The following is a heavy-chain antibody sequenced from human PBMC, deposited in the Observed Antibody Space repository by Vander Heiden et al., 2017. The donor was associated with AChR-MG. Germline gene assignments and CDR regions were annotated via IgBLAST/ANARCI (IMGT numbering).Heavy chain of an antibody. Sequence: QVQLQESGPGLVKPSGTLSLTCAVSGDSISRYIWRSWVRQPPGKGLEWIGEIFHSGSTDYNTSLESRVTISVDKSKNQFSLKLTAVAAADTAVYYCARGGDYSWSDWGQGTLVTVSS. CDR2: IFHSGST. J-gene: IGHJ4*02. V-gene: IGHV4-4*02. CDR3: ARGGDYSWSD. CDR1: GDSISRYIW. D-gene: IGHD3-16*01.